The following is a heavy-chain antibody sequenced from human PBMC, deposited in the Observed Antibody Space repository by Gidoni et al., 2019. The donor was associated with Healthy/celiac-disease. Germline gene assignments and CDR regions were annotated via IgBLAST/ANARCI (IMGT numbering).Heavy chain of an antibody. CDR3: TTDGLDDSSGYYDY. CDR1: GFTFSNAW. D-gene: IGHD3-22*01. V-gene: IGHV3-15*01. CDR2: IKSKTDGGTT. Sequence: EVQLVESGGGLVKPGGSLRLSRAASGFTFSNAWMSWVRQAPGKGLEWVGRIKSKTDGGTTDYAAPVKGRFTISRDDSKNTLYLQMNSLKTEDTAVYYCTTDGLDDSSGYYDYWGQGTLVTVSS. J-gene: IGHJ4*02.